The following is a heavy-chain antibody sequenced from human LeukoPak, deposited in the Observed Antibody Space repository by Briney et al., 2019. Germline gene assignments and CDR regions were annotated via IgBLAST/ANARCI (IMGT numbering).Heavy chain of an antibody. CDR3: ARIGLGVSFGSGFDY. D-gene: IGHD3-10*01. CDR1: GFTFSSYA. CDR2: ISGSGGST. J-gene: IGHJ4*02. V-gene: IGHV3-23*01. Sequence: GWSLRLSCAASGFTFSSYAMSWVRQAPGKGLEWVSAISGSGGSTYYADSVKGRFTISRDNSKNTLYLQMNSLRVEDTAMYHCARIGLGVSFGSGFDYWGQGTLVTVTS.